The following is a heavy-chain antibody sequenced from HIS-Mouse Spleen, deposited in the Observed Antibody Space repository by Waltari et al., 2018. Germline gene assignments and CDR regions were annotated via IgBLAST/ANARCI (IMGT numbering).Heavy chain of an antibody. Sequence: EVQLVQSGGGLVKPGGSLRLSCSASGLTFSSYSMNWVRQAPGKGLEWVSSISSSSYIYYADSVKGRFTISRDNAKNSLYLQMNSLRAEDTAVYYCARRLLTGDAFDIWGQGTMVTVSS. CDR2: ISSSSYI. CDR3: ARRLLTGDAFDI. J-gene: IGHJ3*02. V-gene: IGHV3-21*01. CDR1: GLTFSSYS. D-gene: IGHD7-27*01.